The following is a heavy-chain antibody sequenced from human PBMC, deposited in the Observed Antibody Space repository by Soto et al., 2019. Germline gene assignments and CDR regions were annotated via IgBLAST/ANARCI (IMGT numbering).Heavy chain of an antibody. CDR1: GGSISSGGYS. J-gene: IGHJ4*02. D-gene: IGHD5-12*01. Sequence: QLQLQESGSGLVKPSQTLSLTCAVSGGSISSGGYSWSWIRQPPGKGLEWIGYIYHSGSTYYNPSPKRRVTISVDRSKNQFSLNLSSVTAADTAVYYCAAGGGLPRYYWGQGTLVTVSS. V-gene: IGHV4-30-2*01. CDR3: AAGGGLPRYY. CDR2: IYHSGST.